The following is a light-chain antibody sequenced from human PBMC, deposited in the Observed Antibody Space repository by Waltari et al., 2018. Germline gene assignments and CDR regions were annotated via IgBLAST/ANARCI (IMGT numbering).Light chain of an antibody. CDR3: GTWDSSLSAWV. V-gene: IGLV1-51*01. CDR2: DSQ. CDR1: SSTLGNNN. J-gene: IGLJ3*02. Sequence: QSVLTQPPSVSADPGQKVTISCAGTSSTLGNNNISWYQQLPGAAPKLLISDSQKPPSGLRVRFSGSKSGTSATPGITGRQTGDEADYYCGTWDSSLSAWVFGGGTKLTVL.